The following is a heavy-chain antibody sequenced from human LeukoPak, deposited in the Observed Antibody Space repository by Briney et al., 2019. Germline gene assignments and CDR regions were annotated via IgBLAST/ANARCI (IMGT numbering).Heavy chain of an antibody. CDR1: GFTFRICS. V-gene: IGHV3-30*03. CDR2: ISYDETNK. D-gene: IGHD6-13*01. CDR3: ARGTRIAAAGYYYYGMDV. Sequence: GGSLRLSCSASGFTFRICSMNWVRQAPGKGLEWMAVISYDETNKYYADSVKGRFTISRDNAKNSLYLQMNSLRAEDTAVYYCARGTRIAAAGYYYYGMDVWGQGTTVTVSS. J-gene: IGHJ6*02.